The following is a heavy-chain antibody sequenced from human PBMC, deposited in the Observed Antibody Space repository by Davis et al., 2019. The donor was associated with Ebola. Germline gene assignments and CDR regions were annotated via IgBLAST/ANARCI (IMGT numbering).Heavy chain of an antibody. Sequence: SETLSLTCAVYGGSLSGYYWSWIRQPPGKGLEWIGEINHSGSTNYNPSLKSRVTISVDTSKNQFSLKLSSVTAADTAVYYCARGPSFLGMDVWGQGTTVTVSS. CDR2: INHSGST. CDR3: ARGPSFLGMDV. CDR1: GGSLSGYY. J-gene: IGHJ6*02. V-gene: IGHV4-34*01.